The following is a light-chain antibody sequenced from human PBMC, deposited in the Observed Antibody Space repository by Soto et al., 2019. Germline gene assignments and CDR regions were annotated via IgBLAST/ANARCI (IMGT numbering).Light chain of an antibody. J-gene: IGKJ2*01. CDR3: QQYGSSPPMYT. Sequence: EIVLTQSPGTLSLYPGERATLSCRASQSVSSSYLAWYKQKPGQAPRLLIYDASSRATGIPDMFSGIGSVTDFTLTISRLEPDDYAVYYCQQYGSSPPMYTFGQSTKLESK. CDR2: DAS. V-gene: IGKV3-20*01. CDR1: QSVSSSY.